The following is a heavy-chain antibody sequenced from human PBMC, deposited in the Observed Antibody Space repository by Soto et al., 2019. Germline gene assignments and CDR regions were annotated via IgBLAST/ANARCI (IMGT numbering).Heavy chain of an antibody. D-gene: IGHD2-2*01. V-gene: IGHV1-69*13. CDR2: IIPIFGTA. CDR3: ARDEYCSSTSCYRGGGWFDP. J-gene: IGHJ5*02. Sequence: SVKVSCKASGGTFSSYAISWLRQSPGQGLEWMGGIIPIFGTANYAQKFQGRVTITADESTSTAHMELSSLRSEDTAVYYCARDEYCSSTSCYRGGGWFDPWGQGTLVTVSS. CDR1: GGTFSSYA.